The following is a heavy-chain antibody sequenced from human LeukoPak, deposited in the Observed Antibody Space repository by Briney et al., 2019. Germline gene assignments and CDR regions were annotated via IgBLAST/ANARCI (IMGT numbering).Heavy chain of an antibody. CDR2: ISTSGSTK. J-gene: IGHJ4*02. CDR1: GFTFSSYE. V-gene: IGHV3-48*03. CDR3: ARDKIAGATYLDY. D-gene: IGHD1-26*01. Sequence: GGSLRLSCAASGFTFSSYEMNWVRQAPGKGLEWVSYISTSGSTKYYADSVKGRFTISRDNAKNSLYLQMNNVRADDTAFYYCARDKIAGATYLDYWGQGTPVTVSS.